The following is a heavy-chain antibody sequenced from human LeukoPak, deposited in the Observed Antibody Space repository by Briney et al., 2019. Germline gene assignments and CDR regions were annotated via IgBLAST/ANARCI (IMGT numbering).Heavy chain of an antibody. J-gene: IGHJ6*02. Sequence: PSETLSLTCTVSGGSISSSSYYWGWIRQPPGKGLEWIGSIYFSGSTYYNPSLKSRVTISVDTSKNQFSLKLSSVTAPDTPVYYCARVPAAKNYYYYGMDVWGQGTTVTVSS. D-gene: IGHD2-2*01. CDR3: ARVPAAKNYYYYGMDV. CDR2: IYFSGST. V-gene: IGHV4-39*01. CDR1: GGSISSSSYY.